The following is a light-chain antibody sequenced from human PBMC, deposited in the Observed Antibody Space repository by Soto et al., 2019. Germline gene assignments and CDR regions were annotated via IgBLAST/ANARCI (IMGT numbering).Light chain of an antibody. V-gene: IGLV2-8*01. CDR2: EVS. CDR1: SSDIGTYDY. J-gene: IGLJ7*01. Sequence: QAVLTQPPSASGSPGQSVTISCTGTSSDIGTYDYVSWYQHLPDKAPKLIIYEVSKRPSGVPDRFSGSKSGNTASLTVSGLQAEDEGDYYCAAWDDSLSGFAVFGGGTQLTVL. CDR3: AAWDDSLSGFAV.